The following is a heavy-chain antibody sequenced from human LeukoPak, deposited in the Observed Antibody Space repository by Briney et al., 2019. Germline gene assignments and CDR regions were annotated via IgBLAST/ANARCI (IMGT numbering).Heavy chain of an antibody. V-gene: IGHV3-21*06. CDR1: GFTFSDCD. CDR2: ISYGSTHR. Sequence: PGGSLRLSCTASGFTFSDCDMNWFRQAPGKGLEWVSSISYGSTHRYYADSAKGRFTISRDNAKNSLYLQMNNLRADDTAVYYCGRAFPPLRVSAAGEYWGQGTLVTVSS. D-gene: IGHD6-25*01. CDR3: GRAFPPLRVSAAGEY. J-gene: IGHJ4*02.